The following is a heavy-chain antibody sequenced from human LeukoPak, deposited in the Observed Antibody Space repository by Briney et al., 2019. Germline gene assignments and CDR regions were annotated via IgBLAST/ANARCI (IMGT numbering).Heavy chain of an antibody. CDR2: ISAYYGNT. CDR3: ARVGLSGSSNY. J-gene: IGHJ4*02. V-gene: IGHV1-18*01. Sequence: GASVKVSCKASGYMFSRYRLTWVRQVPGQGLEWMGWISAYYGNTNYTQKLQDRLTLTTDTATSTGYMELRSLSSDDTAVYYCARVGLSGSSNYWGQGTLVTVSS. CDR1: GYMFSRYR. D-gene: IGHD1-26*01.